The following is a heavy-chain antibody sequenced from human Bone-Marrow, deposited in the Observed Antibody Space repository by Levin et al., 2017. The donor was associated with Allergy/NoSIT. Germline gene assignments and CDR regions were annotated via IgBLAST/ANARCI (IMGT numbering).Heavy chain of an antibody. Sequence: GGSLRLSCAASGFTFSSYSMNWVRQAPGKGLEWVSSISSSSSYIYYADSVKGRFTISRDNAKNSLYLQMNSLRAEDTAVYYCARDGYFDGGDAFDIWGQGTMVTVSS. CDR1: GFTFSSYS. CDR3: ARDGYFDGGDAFDI. J-gene: IGHJ3*02. V-gene: IGHV3-21*01. CDR2: ISSSSSYI. D-gene: IGHD3-9*01.